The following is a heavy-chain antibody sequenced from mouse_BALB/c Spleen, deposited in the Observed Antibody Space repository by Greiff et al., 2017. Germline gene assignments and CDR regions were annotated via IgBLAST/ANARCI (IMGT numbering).Heavy chain of an antibody. V-gene: IGHV2-6-7*01. CDR3: ARDRTYYGNFYAMDY. J-gene: IGHJ4*01. CDR1: GFSLTGYG. Sequence: VQLQESGPGLVAPSQSLSITCTVSGFSLTGYGVNWVRQPPGKGLEWLGMIWGDGSTDYNSALKSRLSISKDNSKSQVFLKMNSLQTDDTARYYCARDRTYYGNFYAMDYWGQGTSVTVSS. D-gene: IGHD2-10*01. CDR2: IWGDGST.